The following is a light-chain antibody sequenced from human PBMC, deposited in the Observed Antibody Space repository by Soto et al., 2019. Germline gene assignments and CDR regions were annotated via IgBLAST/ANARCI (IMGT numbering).Light chain of an antibody. CDR1: QSVSSY. V-gene: IGKV3-11*01. J-gene: IGKJ4*01. CDR2: DAS. Sequence: EIVLTQSPATLSLSPGERATLSCWASQSVSSYLAWYQQKPGQAPRLLIYDASNRATGVPARFSGSGSGTDFTLTISSLEPEDFALYYCQQRSNWPLPFGGGTKVEIQ. CDR3: QQRSNWPLP.